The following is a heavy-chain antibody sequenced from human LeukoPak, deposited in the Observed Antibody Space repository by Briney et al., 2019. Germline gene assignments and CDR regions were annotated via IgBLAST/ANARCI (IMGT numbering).Heavy chain of an antibody. CDR1: GFTFSSYV. CDR3: AKTHSADNSGYYSGWYFDL. D-gene: IGHD3-22*01. J-gene: IGHJ2*01. CDR2: ISGSGGST. Sequence: GGSLRLSCAASGFTFSSYVMSWVRQAPGKGLEWVSGISGSGGSTYYADSVKGRFTISRDNSKNTLYLQMNSLRAEDTAVYYCAKTHSADNSGYYSGWYFDLWGRGTLVTVSS. V-gene: IGHV3-23*01.